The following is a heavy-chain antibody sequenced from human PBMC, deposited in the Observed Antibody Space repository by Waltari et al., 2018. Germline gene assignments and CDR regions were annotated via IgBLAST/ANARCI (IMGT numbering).Heavy chain of an antibody. CDR3: AREPGDLWFGESGYFDY. CDR2: VNPNSGGT. CDR1: GYTFTGYY. D-gene: IGHD3-10*01. Sequence: QVQLVQSGAEVKKPGASVKVSCKASGYTFTGYYMHWVRQAPGQGLDWMGRVNPNSGGTNYAQKCQGRVTMTRDTSISTAYMELSRLRSDDTAVYYCAREPGDLWFGESGYFDYWGQGTLVTVSS. V-gene: IGHV1-2*06. J-gene: IGHJ4*02.